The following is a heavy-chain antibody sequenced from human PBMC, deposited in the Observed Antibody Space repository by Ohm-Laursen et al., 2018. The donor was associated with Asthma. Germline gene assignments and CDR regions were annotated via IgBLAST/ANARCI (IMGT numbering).Heavy chain of an antibody. Sequence: ASMKVSCKASGGTFSSYAISWVRQAPGQGLEWMGGIIPIFGTANYAQKFQGRATITADESTSTAYMDLSSLRSEDTAVYYCARGGYSGYDLYYAMDVWGQGTTVTVSS. J-gene: IGHJ6*02. CDR3: ARGGYSGYDLYYAMDV. V-gene: IGHV1-69*13. CDR2: IIPIFGTA. CDR1: GGTFSSYA. D-gene: IGHD5-12*01.